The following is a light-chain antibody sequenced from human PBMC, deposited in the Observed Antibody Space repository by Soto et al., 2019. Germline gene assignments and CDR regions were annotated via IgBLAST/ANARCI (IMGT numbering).Light chain of an antibody. CDR3: QQRYNWPLP. CDR1: QTVSNV. J-gene: IGKJ4*01. CDR2: DAS. V-gene: IGKV3-11*01. Sequence: EIVLTQSPPNLSLSPGEGATLSCRASQTVSNVLAWYQQKPGQAPRLLIYDASKRATGIPARFSGSGSGTDFTLTISSLEPEDFAVYYCQQRYNWPLPFGGGAKVEIK.